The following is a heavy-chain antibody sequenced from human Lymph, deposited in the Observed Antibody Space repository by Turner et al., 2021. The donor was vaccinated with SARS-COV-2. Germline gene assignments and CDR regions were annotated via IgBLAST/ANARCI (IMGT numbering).Heavy chain of an antibody. J-gene: IGHJ6*02. D-gene: IGHD3-10*01. CDR1: GFTFSTYA. CDR3: ARYGSGGYFYYGLDV. CDR2: ISYDGSNK. V-gene: IGHV3-30*04. Sequence: QVQLVESGGGVVQPGRSLRPPRAASGFTFSTYAIHWVRQAAGKGLEWVAVISYDGSNKYYADSVKGRFTISRDNSKNTLYLQMNSLRAEDTAVYYCARYGSGGYFYYGLDVWGQGTTVTVSS.